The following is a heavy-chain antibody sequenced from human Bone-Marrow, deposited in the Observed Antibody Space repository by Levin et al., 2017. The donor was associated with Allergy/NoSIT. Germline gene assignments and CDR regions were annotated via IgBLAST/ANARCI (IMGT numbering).Heavy chain of an antibody. D-gene: IGHD3-3*01. J-gene: IGHJ5*02. CDR1: GFTFSSYA. CDR3: AKMGTYYDFWSGYYTDWFDP. CDR2: ISGSGGST. V-gene: IGHV3-23*01. Sequence: GGSLRLSCAASGFTFSSYAMSWVRQAPGKGLEWVSAISGSGGSTYYADSVKGRFTISRDNSKNTLYLQMNSLRAEDTAVYYCAKMGTYYDFWSGYYTDWFDPWGQGTLVTVSS.